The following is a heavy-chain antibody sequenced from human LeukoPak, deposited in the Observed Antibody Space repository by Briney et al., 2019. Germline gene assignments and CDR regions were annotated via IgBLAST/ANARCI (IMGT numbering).Heavy chain of an antibody. J-gene: IGHJ4*02. CDR3: ARLFGSGTYYMSDY. D-gene: IGHD3-10*01. CDR2: SRNKAYSYTT. V-gene: IGHV3-72*01. Sequence: GGSLRLSCAVSGFTFSDHYMDWVRQASGKGLEWVGRSRNKAYSYTTDYAASVMGRFTISRDDSKNSLYLQMNSLKPEDTAVYYCARLFGSGTYYMSDYWGQGTLVTVSS. CDR1: GFTFSDHY.